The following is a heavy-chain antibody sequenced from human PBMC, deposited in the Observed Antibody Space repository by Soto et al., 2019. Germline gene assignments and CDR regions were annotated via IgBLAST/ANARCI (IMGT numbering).Heavy chain of an antibody. V-gene: IGHV3-21*01. CDR3: AASIAVAVDFDY. D-gene: IGHD6-19*01. CDR1: GFTFGFYA. J-gene: IGHJ4*02. CDR2: ISATSSSI. Sequence: WGSLRLSCAASGFTFGFYAVTWVRQAPGKGLEWVSSISATSSSIYYGDSMRGRFTISGDNARNSLSLQMNSPRAEDTALYYCAASIAVAVDFDYWGRGTLVTVSS.